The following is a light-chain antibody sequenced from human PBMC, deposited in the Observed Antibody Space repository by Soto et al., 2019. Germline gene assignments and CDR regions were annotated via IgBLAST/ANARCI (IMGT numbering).Light chain of an antibody. J-gene: IGKJ3*01. CDR2: DAS. CDR1: QSISSY. Sequence: EIVLTQSPATLSLSPGERATLSCRASQSISSYLAWYQQKPGQAPRLLIYDASNRATGIPARFSGSGSGTDFTLTISSLEPEYFAVYYCQHRSNWRFTFGPGTKVDIK. V-gene: IGKV3-11*01. CDR3: QHRSNWRFT.